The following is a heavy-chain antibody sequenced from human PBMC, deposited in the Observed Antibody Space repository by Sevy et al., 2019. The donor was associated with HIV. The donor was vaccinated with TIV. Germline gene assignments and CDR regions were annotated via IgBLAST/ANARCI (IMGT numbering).Heavy chain of an antibody. CDR3: AKDLDIVVVPAG. CDR1: GFTFSSYA. Sequence: GGSLRLSCAASGFTFSSYAMSWIRQAPGKGLEWVSAISGSGGSTYYADSVKGRFTISRDNSKNTLYLQMNSLRAEDTAVYYCAKDLDIVVVPAGWGQRTLVTVSS. D-gene: IGHD2-2*01. J-gene: IGHJ4*02. V-gene: IGHV3-23*01. CDR2: ISGSGGST.